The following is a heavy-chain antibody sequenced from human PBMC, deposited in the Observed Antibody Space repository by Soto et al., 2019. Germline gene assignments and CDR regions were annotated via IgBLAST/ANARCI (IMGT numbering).Heavy chain of an antibody. CDR3: ARASDYYGSGIGGWFDP. J-gene: IGHJ5*02. Sequence: SETLSLTCTVSGGSIISGDYYWSWIRQPPGKGLEWIGYIYYSGSTYYNPSLKSRVTISVDTSKNQFSLKLSSVTAADTAVYYCARASDYYGSGIGGWFDPWGQGTLVTVSS. V-gene: IGHV4-30-4*01. CDR1: GGSIISGDYY. CDR2: IYYSGST. D-gene: IGHD3-10*01.